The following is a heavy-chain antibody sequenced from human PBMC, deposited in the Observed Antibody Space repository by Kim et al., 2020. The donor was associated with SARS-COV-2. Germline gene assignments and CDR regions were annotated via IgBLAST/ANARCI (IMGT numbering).Heavy chain of an antibody. V-gene: IGHV4-31*03. Sequence: PSETLSLTCTVSGGSISSGGYYWSWIRQHPGKGLEWIGYIYYSGSTYYNPSLKSRVTISVDTSKNQFSLKLSSVTAADTAVYYCARSRSRYYDSSGYFDYWGQGTLVTVSS. D-gene: IGHD3-22*01. CDR2: IYYSGST. CDR1: GGSISSGGYY. CDR3: ARSRSRYYDSSGYFDY. J-gene: IGHJ4*02.